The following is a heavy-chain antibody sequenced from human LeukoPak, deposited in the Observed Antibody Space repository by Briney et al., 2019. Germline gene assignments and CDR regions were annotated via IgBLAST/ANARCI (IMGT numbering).Heavy chain of an antibody. Sequence: ASVTVSCTASGYTFTGHYMYWVRQAPGQGLEWMGRINPNSGATNYAQKFQGRVTMTRDTSISTTYMDLRRLRSDDTAVYYCARVSREGFGELGLPPKYYYYYGMDVWGQGTTVTVSS. CDR1: GYTFTGHY. J-gene: IGHJ6*02. V-gene: IGHV1-2*06. D-gene: IGHD3-10*01. CDR2: INPNSGAT. CDR3: ARVSREGFGELGLPPKYYYYYGMDV.